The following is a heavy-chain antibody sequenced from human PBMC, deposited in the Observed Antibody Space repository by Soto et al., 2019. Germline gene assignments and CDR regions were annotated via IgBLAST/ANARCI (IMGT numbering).Heavy chain of an antibody. Sequence: SETLSLTXTVSGGSVSSGRNYWNWIRQPPGKGLEWIGYMYYSGSTNYNPSLKSRVTISVDTSKNQFSLKLTSVTAADTAVYYCARGSHCGGGSCYNYFYYYGMDVWGQGTTVTVSS. D-gene: IGHD2-21*01. CDR1: GGSVSSGRNY. J-gene: IGHJ6*02. V-gene: IGHV4-61*01. CDR2: MYYSGST. CDR3: ARGSHCGGGSCYNYFYYYGMDV.